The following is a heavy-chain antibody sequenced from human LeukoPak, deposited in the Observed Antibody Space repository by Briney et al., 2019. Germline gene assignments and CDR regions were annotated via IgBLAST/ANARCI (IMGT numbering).Heavy chain of an antibody. Sequence: SETLCLTCTVSGGSISSYYWSWIRQPPGKGLEWIGYIYYSGSTNYNPSLKSRVTISVDTSKNQFSLKLSSVTAADTAVYYCARAGTDWGQGTLVTVSS. D-gene: IGHD3-10*01. CDR3: ARAGTD. J-gene: IGHJ4*02. CDR1: GGSISSYY. V-gene: IGHV4-59*01. CDR2: IYYSGST.